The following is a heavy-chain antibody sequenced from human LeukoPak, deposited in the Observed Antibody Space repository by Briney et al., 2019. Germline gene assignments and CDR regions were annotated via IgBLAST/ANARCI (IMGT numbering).Heavy chain of an antibody. Sequence: GESLKISCKGSGYSFTSYWIGWVRQMPGKGLEWMGIIYPGDSDTRYSPSFQGQVTISADKSISTAYLQWSSLKASDTAMYYCASPVRGVRGAPEAFDIWGQGTMVTVSS. V-gene: IGHV5-51*01. CDR1: GYSFTSYW. CDR3: ASPVRGVRGAPEAFDI. D-gene: IGHD3-10*01. J-gene: IGHJ3*02. CDR2: IYPGDSDT.